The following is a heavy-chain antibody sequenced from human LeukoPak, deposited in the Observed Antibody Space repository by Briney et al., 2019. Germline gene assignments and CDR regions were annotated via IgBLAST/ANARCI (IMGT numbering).Heavy chain of an antibody. CDR1: GGSTSSGGDY. J-gene: IGHJ4*02. CDR2: IYYSGST. D-gene: IGHD2-21*02. V-gene: IGHV4-31*03. Sequence: SQTLSFTCTVSGGSTSSGGDYWSWIRQHPGKGLEWIGYIYYSGSTYYNPSLKSRVTISVDTSKNQFSLKLSSVTAADTAVYYCAREGMRPYCGSGCNSWGKGPLFTVSS. CDR3: AREGMRPYCGSGCNS.